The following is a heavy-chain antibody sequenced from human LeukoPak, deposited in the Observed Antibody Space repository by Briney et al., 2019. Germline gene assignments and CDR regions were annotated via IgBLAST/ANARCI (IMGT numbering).Heavy chain of an antibody. V-gene: IGHV4-59*08. CDR1: GPSIGSYF. CDR3: AKGRGYGGNYFRAFDI. J-gene: IGHJ3*02. Sequence: PSQTLSLTWTVSGPSIGSYFWRWVRHPPRKGLGWVRYDSGSTKYTPSLKTRVTISVDTSKNQLPLKLSSVTAADTAVYYCAKGRGYGGNYFRAFDIWGQGTMVSVSS. D-gene: IGHD1-26*01. CDR2: DSGST.